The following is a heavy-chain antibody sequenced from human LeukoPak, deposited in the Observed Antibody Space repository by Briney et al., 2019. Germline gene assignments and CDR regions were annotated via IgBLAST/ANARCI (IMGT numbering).Heavy chain of an antibody. D-gene: IGHD2-2*01. CDR3: ARDGELRYCSSTSCHSPYYYGSGSSAFDI. V-gene: IGHV1-46*01. CDR1: GYTFTSYY. Sequence: ASVKVSCKASGYTFTSYYMHWVRQAPGQGLEWMGIINPSGGSTSYAQKFQGRVTMTRDTSTSTVYMELSSLRSEDTAVYYCARDGELRYCSSTSCHSPYYYGSGSSAFDIWGQGTLVTVSS. CDR2: INPSGGST. J-gene: IGHJ3*02.